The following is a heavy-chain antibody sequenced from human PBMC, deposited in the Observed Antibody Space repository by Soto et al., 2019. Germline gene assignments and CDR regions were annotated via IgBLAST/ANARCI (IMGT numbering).Heavy chain of an antibody. V-gene: IGHV3-48*01. Sequence: EVKLVESGGGLVQPGGSLRLSCAASGFTFSSYSMNWVRQAPGKGLEWVSYISSTSSTINYADSVKGRFTISRDNAKNSLYLQMNRLRAEDTAVYYCARSTYYYDSSGYYQYDYWGQGTLVTVSS. CDR3: ARSTYYYDSSGYYQYDY. D-gene: IGHD3-22*01. CDR1: GFTFSSYS. J-gene: IGHJ4*02. CDR2: ISSTSSTI.